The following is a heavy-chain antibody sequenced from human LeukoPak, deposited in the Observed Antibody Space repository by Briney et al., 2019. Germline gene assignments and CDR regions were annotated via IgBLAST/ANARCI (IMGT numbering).Heavy chain of an antibody. J-gene: IGHJ4*02. D-gene: IGHD5-24*01. CDR3: AKVQEMGTIPPPFQY. CDR2: ISSNGGTT. CDR1: GFTFSSYA. V-gene: IGHV3-23*01. Sequence: GGSLRLSCAASGFTFSSYAKSWVRRAPGKGLEWVSAISSNGGTTFYSDSVKGRFTISRDNSKNTLSLQLNSLRAADTAIYYCAKVQEMGTIPPPFQYWGQGALVTVSS.